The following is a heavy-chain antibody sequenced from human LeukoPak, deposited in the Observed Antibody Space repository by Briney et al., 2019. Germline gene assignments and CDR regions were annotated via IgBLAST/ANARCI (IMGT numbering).Heavy chain of an antibody. Sequence: ASVTVSCTTSGYTFTGYYMHWVRQAPGQGLVWIAWINPNSGGTNYAQKFRGWVTMTRDTSISTAYMELSRLRSDDTAVYYCARCGYCSSTSCSRGAFDIWGQGTMVTVSS. V-gene: IGHV1-2*04. J-gene: IGHJ3*02. CDR1: GYTFTGYY. CDR3: ARCGYCSSTSCSRGAFDI. D-gene: IGHD2-2*01. CDR2: INPNSGGT.